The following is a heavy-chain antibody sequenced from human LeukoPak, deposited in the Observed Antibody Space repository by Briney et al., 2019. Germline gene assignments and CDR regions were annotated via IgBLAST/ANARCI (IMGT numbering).Heavy chain of an antibody. Sequence: GGSLRLSCAASGFTFSSYGMHWVRQAPGKGLEWVSYSVKGRFTISRDNAKNSLYLQMNSLRAEDTAVYYCAPHRTDYGDYFDYWGQGTLVTVSS. CDR3: APHRTDYGDYFDY. J-gene: IGHJ4*02. CDR1: GFTFSSYG. D-gene: IGHD4-17*01. V-gene: IGHV3-21*01.